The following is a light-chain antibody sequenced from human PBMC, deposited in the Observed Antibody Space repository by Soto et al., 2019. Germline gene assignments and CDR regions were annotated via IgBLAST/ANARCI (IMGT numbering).Light chain of an antibody. CDR2: GAS. V-gene: IGKV3-20*01. Sequence: EIVLTQSPGTLSLSPGERATLSCRASQSVSSSYLAWYQQKPDQAPRLLIYGASSRATGIPDRFSGSGSGTDFSLTISRLAPEDFAVYYCQQYGQYTFGQGTKLEIK. CDR1: QSVSSSY. CDR3: QQYGQYT. J-gene: IGKJ2*01.